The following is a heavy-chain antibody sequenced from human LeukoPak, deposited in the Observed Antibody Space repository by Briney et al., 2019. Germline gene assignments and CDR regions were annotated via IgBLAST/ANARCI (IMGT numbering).Heavy chain of an antibody. CDR1: GFTFTTYA. J-gene: IGHJ4*02. CDR3: VRGGRPMDQLLDY. D-gene: IGHD1-1*01. V-gene: IGHV3-23*01. CDR2: ISGNGGAT. Sequence: PGGSLRLSCTASGFTFTTYAMSWVRQAPGKGLEWVSTISGNGGATYSADSVKGRFTISRDNAENSLFLQMDNLRAEDAAVYYCVRGGRPMDQLLDYWGQGTLVTVSS.